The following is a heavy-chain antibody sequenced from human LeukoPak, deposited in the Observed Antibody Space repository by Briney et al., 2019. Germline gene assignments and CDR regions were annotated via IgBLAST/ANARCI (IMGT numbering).Heavy chain of an antibody. D-gene: IGHD1-26*01. CDR3: ARETYSGSLFQH. Sequence: SETLSLTCTVSGGSISNYYWSWIRQPPGKGLEWIGYIYYSGSTNYNPSLKSRVTISVDTSKNQFSLKLSSVTAADTAVYYCARETYSGSLFQHWGQGTLVTVSS. J-gene: IGHJ1*01. V-gene: IGHV4-59*12. CDR2: IYYSGST. CDR1: GGSISNYY.